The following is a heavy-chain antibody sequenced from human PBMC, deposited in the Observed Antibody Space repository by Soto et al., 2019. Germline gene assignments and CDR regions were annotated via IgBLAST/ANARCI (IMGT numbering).Heavy chain of an antibody. Sequence: SETLSLTCAVYGGSFSGYYWSWIRQPPGKGLEWIGEINHSGSTNYNPSLKSRVTISVDTSKNQFSLKLSSVTAADTAVYYCARARLDGGTSSRFDYWGQGTLVTVSS. V-gene: IGHV4-34*01. CDR1: GGSFSGYY. CDR2: INHSGST. J-gene: IGHJ4*02. CDR3: ARARLDGGTSSRFDY. D-gene: IGHD1-7*01.